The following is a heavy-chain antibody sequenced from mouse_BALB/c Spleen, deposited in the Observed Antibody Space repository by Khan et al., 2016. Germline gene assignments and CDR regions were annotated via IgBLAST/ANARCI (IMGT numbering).Heavy chain of an antibody. CDR1: GYTFTSNY. CDR3: TGFAY. V-gene: IGHV1S81*02. Sequence: QVQLQQSGADLVKPEASVKLSCKASGYTFTSNYLYWVKQRPGQGLEWIGEINPGSGNTNFYNKFKSKATLTVDKSSSTASMQLSSRTSEDSAIYYCTGFAYWGQGTLVTVSA. J-gene: IGHJ3*01. CDR2: INPGSGNT.